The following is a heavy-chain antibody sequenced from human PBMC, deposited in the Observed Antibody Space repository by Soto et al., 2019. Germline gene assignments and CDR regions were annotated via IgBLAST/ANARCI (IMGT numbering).Heavy chain of an antibody. Sequence: PSETLSLTCTVSGGSISSYYWSWIRQPPGEGLEWIGYIYYSGSTNYNPSLKSRVTISVDTSMNQFSLKLSSVTAADTAVYYCARDRIYYDSSGYLPYYYYGMDVWGQGTTVTVSS. J-gene: IGHJ6*02. CDR1: GGSISSYY. CDR2: IYYSGST. D-gene: IGHD3-22*01. V-gene: IGHV4-59*01. CDR3: ARDRIYYDSSGYLPYYYYGMDV.